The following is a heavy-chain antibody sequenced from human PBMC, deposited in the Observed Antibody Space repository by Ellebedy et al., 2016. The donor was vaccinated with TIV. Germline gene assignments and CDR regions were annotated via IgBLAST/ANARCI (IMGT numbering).Heavy chain of an antibody. J-gene: IGHJ1*01. CDR3: VGANPSPQYFHH. CDR1: GFTFSNYW. D-gene: IGHD1-14*01. Sequence: GESLKISCATSGFTFSNYWMSWVRQAPGKGLEWVANIRPDGREVNYLDSVKGRFTISRDNAKNSLSLQMNSLRADDTAVYYCVGANPSPQYFHHWGQGSLVTVSS. CDR2: IRPDGREV. V-gene: IGHV3-7*04.